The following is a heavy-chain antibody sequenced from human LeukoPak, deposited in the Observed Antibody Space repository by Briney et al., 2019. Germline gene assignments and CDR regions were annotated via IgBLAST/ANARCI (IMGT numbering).Heavy chain of an antibody. CDR3: ARDSGETGFWSGSYFDY. D-gene: IGHD3-3*01. J-gene: IGHJ4*02. Sequence: ASVKVSCKASGYTFTGYYMHWVRQAPGQGLEWMGWINPNSGNTGYAQKFQGRVTMTRNTSITTAYMELSRLRSDDTAVYYCARDSGETGFWSGSYFDYWGQGTLVTVSS. V-gene: IGHV1-2*02. CDR1: GYTFTGYY. CDR2: INPNSGNT.